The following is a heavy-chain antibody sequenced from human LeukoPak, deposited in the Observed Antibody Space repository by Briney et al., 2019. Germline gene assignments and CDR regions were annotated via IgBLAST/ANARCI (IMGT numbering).Heavy chain of an antibody. D-gene: IGHD3-16*02. J-gene: IGHJ4*02. V-gene: IGHV3-30*02. Sequence: GGSLRLSCAASGFTFSSYGMHWVRQAPGKGLEWVAFIRYDGSNKYYADSVKGRFTISRDNSKNTLYLQMNSLRAGDTAVYYCANAEPGRQGDYDYVWGSYRFWGQGTLVTVSS. CDR2: IRYDGSNK. CDR1: GFTFSSYG. CDR3: ANAEPGRQGDYDYVWGSYRF.